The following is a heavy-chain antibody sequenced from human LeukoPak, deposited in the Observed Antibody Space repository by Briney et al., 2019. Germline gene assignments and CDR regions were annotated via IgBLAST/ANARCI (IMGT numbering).Heavy chain of an antibody. CDR2: IYYSGST. J-gene: IGHJ4*02. CDR3: ARRGPGDHLFDY. D-gene: IGHD2-21*02. V-gene: IGHV4-59*01. Sequence: SETLSLTCTVSGDSISPYYWSWIWQPPGKGLEWIGYIYYSGSTNYNPSLKSRVTISVDTSKNQFSLELSSVTAADTAVFYCARRGPGDHLFDYWGQGTLVTVSS. CDR1: GDSISPYY.